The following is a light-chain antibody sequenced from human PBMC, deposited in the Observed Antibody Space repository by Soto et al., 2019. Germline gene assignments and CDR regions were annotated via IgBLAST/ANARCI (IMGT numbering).Light chain of an antibody. J-gene: IGKJ4*01. Sequence: EIVMTQSPVTLSVSPGDRATLSCRASQSGNSNLAWYQQKPGQTPKLLIYVASTRATGIPARFSGSGSGTEFTLTISSLQSEDFAVYYCQQYNVWPLTFGGGTKVEFQ. CDR3: QQYNVWPLT. CDR2: VAS. V-gene: IGKV3-15*01. CDR1: QSGNSN.